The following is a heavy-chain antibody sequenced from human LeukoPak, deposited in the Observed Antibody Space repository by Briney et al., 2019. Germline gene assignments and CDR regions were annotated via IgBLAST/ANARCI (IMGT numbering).Heavy chain of an antibody. Sequence: PGGSLRLSCAASGFTFSNAWMSWVRQAPGKGLEWVGRIKSKTDGGTTDYAAPVKGRFTISRDDSKNTLYLQMNSLKTEDTAVYYCTTDLFIVGATGPTYYFDYWGQGTLVTVSS. CDR3: TTDLFIVGATGPTYYFDY. CDR1: GFTFSNAW. J-gene: IGHJ4*02. D-gene: IGHD1-26*01. V-gene: IGHV3-15*01. CDR2: IKSKTDGGTT.